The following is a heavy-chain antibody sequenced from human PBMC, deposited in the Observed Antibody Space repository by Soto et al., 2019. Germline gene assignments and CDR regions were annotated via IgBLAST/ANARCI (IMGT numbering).Heavy chain of an antibody. CDR1: GFTFSSYA. V-gene: IGHV3-30-3*01. J-gene: IGHJ4*02. CDR2: ISYDGSNK. CDR3: ARSGLDYYDSSGYPYYFDY. Sequence: SLRLSCAASGFTFSSYAMHWVRQAPGKGLEWVAVISYDGSNKYYADSVKGRFTISRDNSKNTLYLQMNSLRAEDTAVYYCARSGLDYYDSSGYPYYFDYWGQGTLVTVSS. D-gene: IGHD3-22*01.